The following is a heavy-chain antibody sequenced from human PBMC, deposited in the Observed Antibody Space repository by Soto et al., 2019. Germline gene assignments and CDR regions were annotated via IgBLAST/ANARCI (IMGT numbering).Heavy chain of an antibody. CDR3: ATYGSGSYKPTTFDY. Sequence: QVQLQESGPGLVKPSQTLSLTCTVSGGSISSGDYYWSWIRQHPGKGLEWIGYIYYSGSTSYKPSLKSRVTISVDTSKNQSSLKLSSVTAAHTAVYYCATYGSGSYKPTTFDYWGQGTRVTVSS. V-gene: IGHV4-31*03. CDR2: IYYSGST. D-gene: IGHD3-10*01. J-gene: IGHJ4*02. CDR1: GGSISSGDYY.